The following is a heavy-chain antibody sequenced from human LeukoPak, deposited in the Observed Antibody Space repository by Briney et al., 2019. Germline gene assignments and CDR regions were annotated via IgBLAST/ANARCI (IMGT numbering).Heavy chain of an antibody. CDR1: GFTFSSYW. D-gene: IGHD4-17*01. Sequence: GGSLRLSCAASGFTFSSYWMSWVRQAPGKGLEWVANIKQDGSEKYYVDSVKGQFTISRDNAKNSLYLQMNSLRAEDTAVYYCARDYGDYGNYYYYYGMDVWGQGTTVTVSS. J-gene: IGHJ6*02. CDR2: IKQDGSEK. CDR3: ARDYGDYGNYYYYYGMDV. V-gene: IGHV3-7*01.